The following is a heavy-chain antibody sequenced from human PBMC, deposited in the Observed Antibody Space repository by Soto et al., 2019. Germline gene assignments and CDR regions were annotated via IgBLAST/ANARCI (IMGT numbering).Heavy chain of an antibody. J-gene: IGHJ4*02. Sequence: EVQLLESGGGLVQPGGSLRLSCAASGFTFSSYSMSWVRQAPGKGLEWVSGFRSGGDDDTTYYADSVRSRFTISRDNSKNTLFLQMNSLRAEDTAIYYCAKKVNSGSGSQFFDYWGQGTLVTVSS. V-gene: IGHV3-23*01. CDR3: AKKVNSGSGSQFFDY. CDR2: FRSGGDDDTT. D-gene: IGHD3-10*01. CDR1: GFTFSSYS.